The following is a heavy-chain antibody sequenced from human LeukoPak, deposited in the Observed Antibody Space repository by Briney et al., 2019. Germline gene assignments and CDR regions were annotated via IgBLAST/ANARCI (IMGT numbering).Heavy chain of an antibody. CDR2: IGTAGDT. D-gene: IGHD3-10*01. CDR3: ARGGTITMLDY. Sequence: GGSLRLSCAASGFTFSSYDMHWVRQATGKGLEWVSAIGTAGDTYYPGSVKGRSTISRENAKNSLYLQMNSLRAEDTAVYYCARGGTITMLDYWGQGTLVTVSS. J-gene: IGHJ4*02. V-gene: IGHV3-13*01. CDR1: GFTFSSYD.